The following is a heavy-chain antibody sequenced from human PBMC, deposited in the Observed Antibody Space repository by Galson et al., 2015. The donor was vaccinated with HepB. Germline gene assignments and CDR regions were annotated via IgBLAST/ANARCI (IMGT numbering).Heavy chain of an antibody. J-gene: IGHJ6*02. D-gene: IGHD2-15*01. CDR2: TYYRSKWYS. CDR3: ARVGGTIYYYAMDV. CDR1: GDSVSNNNAA. V-gene: IGHV6-1*01. Sequence: CAISGDSVSNNNAAWNWIRESPSRGLAWLGRTYYRSKWYSDYAESLRSRIIINADTSKNQISLHLKSVTPEDTAVYYCARVGGTIYYYAMDVWGQGTTVTVSS.